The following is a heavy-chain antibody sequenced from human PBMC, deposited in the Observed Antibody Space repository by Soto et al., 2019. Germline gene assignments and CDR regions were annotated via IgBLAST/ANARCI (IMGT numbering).Heavy chain of an antibody. V-gene: IGHV4-34*01. Sequence: KPSETLSLTCAVYGGSFSGYYWSWIRQPPGKGLEWIGEINHSGSTNYNPSLKSRVTISVDTSKNQFSLKLSSVTAADTAVYYCARGREQFGVVIRRFDYWGQGTLVTVS. CDR2: INHSGST. CDR3: ARGREQFGVVIRRFDY. D-gene: IGHD3-3*01. CDR1: GGSFSGYY. J-gene: IGHJ4*02.